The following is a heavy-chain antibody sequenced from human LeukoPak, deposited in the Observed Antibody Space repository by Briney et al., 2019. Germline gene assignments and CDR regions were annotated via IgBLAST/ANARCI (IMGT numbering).Heavy chain of an antibody. Sequence: SQTLSLTCTVSGGSISSGSYYWSWIRQPAGNGLEWIGRIYTSGSTNYNPSLKSRLTISVDTSKNKFSLKLSSVTAADTAVYYCARESIAAAGTSLVYWGQGTLVTVSS. CDR3: ARESIAAAGTSLVY. CDR1: GGSISSGSYY. V-gene: IGHV4-61*02. J-gene: IGHJ4*02. CDR2: IYTSGST. D-gene: IGHD6-13*01.